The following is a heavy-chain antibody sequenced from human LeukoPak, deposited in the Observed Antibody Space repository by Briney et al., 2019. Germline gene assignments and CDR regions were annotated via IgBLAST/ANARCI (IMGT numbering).Heavy chain of an antibody. J-gene: IGHJ3*02. CDR1: GYTLTELS. D-gene: IGHD2-2*01. Sequence: ASVNVSCKVSGYTLTELSMHWVRQAPGEGLEWMGGFDPEDGETIYAQKFQGRVTMTEDTSTDTAYMELSSLRSEDTAVYYCATVQGGRYCSSTSCHDAFDIWGQGTMVTVSS. CDR2: FDPEDGET. CDR3: ATVQGGRYCSSTSCHDAFDI. V-gene: IGHV1-24*01.